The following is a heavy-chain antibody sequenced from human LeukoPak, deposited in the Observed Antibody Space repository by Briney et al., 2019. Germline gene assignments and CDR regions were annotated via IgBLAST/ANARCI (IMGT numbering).Heavy chain of an antibody. V-gene: IGHV3-11*05. Sequence: PGGSLRLSCAASGFTFSEYYMSWIRQAPGKGLEWVSYISSSSSYTNYADSVKGRFTISRDNAKNSLYLQMNSLRAEDTAVYYCARERHAVVTESTDAFDIWGQGTMVTVSS. CDR3: ARERHAVVTESTDAFDI. CDR2: ISSSSSYT. CDR1: GFTFSEYY. J-gene: IGHJ3*02. D-gene: IGHD2-21*02.